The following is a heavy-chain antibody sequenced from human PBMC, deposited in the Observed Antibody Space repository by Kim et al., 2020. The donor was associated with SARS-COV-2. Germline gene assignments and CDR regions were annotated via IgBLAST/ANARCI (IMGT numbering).Heavy chain of an antibody. D-gene: IGHD5-12*01. V-gene: IGHV1-69*04. J-gene: IGHJ4*02. CDR3: ARDEGEMATISY. CDR1: GGTFSSYA. Sequence: SVKVSCKASGGTFSSYAISWVRQAPGQGLEWMGRIIPILGIANYAQKFQGRVTITADKSTSTAYMELSSLRSEDTAVYYCARDEGEMATISYWGQGTLVTVSS. CDR2: IIPILGIA.